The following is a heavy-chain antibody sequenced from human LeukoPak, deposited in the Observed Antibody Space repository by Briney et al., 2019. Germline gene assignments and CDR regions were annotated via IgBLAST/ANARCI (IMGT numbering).Heavy chain of an antibody. CDR2: ISSNGGST. Sequence: GGSLRLSCSASGFTFSNYAIHWVRQAPGKGLEYVSAISSNGGSTYYADSVKGRFTISRDNSKNTLYLQMSSLRPEDTAVYSCVKDPGSSGSGYYDYWGQGTLVTVSS. CDR3: VKDPGSSGSGYYDY. J-gene: IGHJ4*02. D-gene: IGHD6-19*01. V-gene: IGHV3-64D*06. CDR1: GFTFSNYA.